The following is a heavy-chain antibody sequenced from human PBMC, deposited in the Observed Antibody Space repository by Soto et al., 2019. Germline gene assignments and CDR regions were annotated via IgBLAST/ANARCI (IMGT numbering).Heavy chain of an antibody. D-gene: IGHD1-26*01. V-gene: IGHV3-48*02. CDR2: ISSLSSPR. CDR3: AREDILGARSFDY. CDR1: GFTFSGYS. Sequence: PGGSLRLSCAASGFTFSGYSMNWVRQAPGKRLEWVSYISSLSSPRYYAESVEGRFIISRDNAKNSLYLQMNSLRDEDTAVYFCAREDILGARSFDYWGQGALVTVSS. J-gene: IGHJ4*02.